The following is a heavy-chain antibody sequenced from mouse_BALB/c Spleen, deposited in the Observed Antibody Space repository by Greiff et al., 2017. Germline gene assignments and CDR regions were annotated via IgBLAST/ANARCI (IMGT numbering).Heavy chain of an antibody. J-gene: IGHJ4*01. D-gene: IGHD1-1*01. CDR2: IWGDGST. CDR1: GFSLTGYG. V-gene: IGHV2-6-7*01. Sequence: VMLVESGPGLVAPSQSLSITCTVSGFSLTGYGVNWVRQPPGKGLEWLGMIWGDGSTDYNSALKSRLSISKDNSKSQVFLKMNSLQTDDTARYYCARERVLYYGYAMDYWGQGTSVTVSS. CDR3: ARERVLYYGYAMDY.